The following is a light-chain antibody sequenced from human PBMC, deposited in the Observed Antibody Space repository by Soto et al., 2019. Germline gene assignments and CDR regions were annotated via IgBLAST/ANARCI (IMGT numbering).Light chain of an antibody. V-gene: IGLV1-44*01. J-gene: IGLJ3*02. CDR3: ASWDDNLNGGV. CDR2: TDY. Sequence: QSVLTQPPSASGTPGQRVTISCSGTSSNIGTYTVNWYQQLPGTAPKLLIYTDYQRPSGVPDRFSDSKSGTSASLAINGLHSEDEADYYCASWDDNLNGGVFGGGTQLTVL. CDR1: SSNIGTYT.